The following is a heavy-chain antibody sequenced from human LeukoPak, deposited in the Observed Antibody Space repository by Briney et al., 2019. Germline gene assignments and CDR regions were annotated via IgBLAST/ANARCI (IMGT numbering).Heavy chain of an antibody. D-gene: IGHD6-19*01. J-gene: IGHJ4*02. V-gene: IGHV1-18*04. CDR1: GYTFTGHY. Sequence: GGSVKVSCKASGYTFTGHYIHWVRQAPGQGLEWMGWISAYNGHTNYAQKLQGRVTMTTDTSTSTACMELRSLRSDDTAVYYCARDYSSGWYGSFDYWGQGTLVTVSS. CDR2: ISAYNGHT. CDR3: ARDYSSGWYGSFDY.